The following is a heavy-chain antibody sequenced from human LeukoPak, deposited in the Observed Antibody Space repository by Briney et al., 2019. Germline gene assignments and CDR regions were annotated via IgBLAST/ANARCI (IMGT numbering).Heavy chain of an antibody. CDR3: ARDDCSSISCYHNWFDP. V-gene: IGHV3-7*01. CDR2: IKQDGSEK. CDR1: GFTFSSYW. D-gene: IGHD2-2*01. Sequence: GALRLSCAASGFTFSSYWMSWVRQAPGKGLEWVANIKQDGSEKYYVNSVKGRFTISRDNAKNSLYLQMNSLRAEDTAVYYCARDDCSSISCYHNWFDPWGQGTLVTVSS. J-gene: IGHJ5*02.